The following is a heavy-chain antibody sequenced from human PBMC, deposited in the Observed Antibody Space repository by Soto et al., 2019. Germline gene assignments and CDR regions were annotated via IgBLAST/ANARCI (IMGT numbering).Heavy chain of an antibody. J-gene: IGHJ4*02. CDR2: IRSKAYGGTT. CDR1: GFTFGDYA. D-gene: IGHD6-13*01. Sequence: GGSLRLSCTASGFTFGDYAMSWFRQAPGKGLEWVGFIRSKAYGGTTEYAASVKGRFTISRDDSKSIAYLQMNSLKTEDTAVYYCTRHLPGIAAAGTPPFDYWGQGTLVTVSS. CDR3: TRHLPGIAAAGTPPFDY. V-gene: IGHV3-49*03.